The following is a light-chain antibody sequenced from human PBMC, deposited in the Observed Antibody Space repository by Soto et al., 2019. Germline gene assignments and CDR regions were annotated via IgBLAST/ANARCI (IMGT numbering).Light chain of an antibody. CDR2: DNN. Sequence: QSVLTQPPSGSAAPGQTVTISCSGSSSNIGNNYVSWYQHLPGTAPKLLIYDNNKRPSGIPDRFSGTKSGTSATLGITGLQTGDEAHYYCATWDSSLIAGVFGGGTKLTLL. J-gene: IGLJ2*01. CDR1: SSNIGNNY. V-gene: IGLV1-51*01. CDR3: ATWDSSLIAGV.